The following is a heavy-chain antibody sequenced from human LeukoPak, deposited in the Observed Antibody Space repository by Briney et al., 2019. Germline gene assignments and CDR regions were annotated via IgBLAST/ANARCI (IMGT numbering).Heavy chain of an antibody. CDR1: GGSICSYY. V-gene: IGHV4-59*01. Sequence: SETLSLTCSVSGGSICSYYWSWIRQPPGKGLEWIGYIYYSGSTNYNPSLKSRVTISVDTSKNQFSLKLSSVTAADTAVYYCAREPTKRGYSYGFDYWGQGTLVTVSS. CDR2: IYYSGST. D-gene: IGHD5-18*01. J-gene: IGHJ4*02. CDR3: AREPTKRGYSYGFDY.